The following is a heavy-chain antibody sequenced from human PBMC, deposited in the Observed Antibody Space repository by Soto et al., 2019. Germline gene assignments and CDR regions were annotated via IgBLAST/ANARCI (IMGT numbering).Heavy chain of an antibody. CDR3: ARESRRFFDC. D-gene: IGHD2-2*01. CDR1: GFSLSTTGGG. J-gene: IGHJ4*02. CDR2: IYWDDDK. Sequence: SGPTLVNPTQTLTLTCTFSGFSLSTTGGGVGWIRQPPGKALEWLAIIYWDDDKRYSPSLKSRLTITKDTSNNQVVLTMTSMDPVDTATYYCARESRRFFDCWGQGTLVTVSS. V-gene: IGHV2-5*02.